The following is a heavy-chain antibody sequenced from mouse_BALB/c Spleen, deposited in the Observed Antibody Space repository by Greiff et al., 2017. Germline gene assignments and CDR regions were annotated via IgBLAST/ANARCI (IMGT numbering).Heavy chain of an antibody. Sequence: VESGGGLVKPGGSLKLSCAASGFTFSSYAMSWVRQSPEKRLEWVAEISSGGSYTYYPDTVTGRFTISRDNAKNTLYLEMSSLRSEDTAMYYCARDRSPFAYWGQGTLVTVSA. D-gene: IGHD2-14*01. J-gene: IGHJ3*01. CDR2: ISSGGSYT. V-gene: IGHV5-9-4*01. CDR1: GFTFSSYA. CDR3: ARDRSPFAY.